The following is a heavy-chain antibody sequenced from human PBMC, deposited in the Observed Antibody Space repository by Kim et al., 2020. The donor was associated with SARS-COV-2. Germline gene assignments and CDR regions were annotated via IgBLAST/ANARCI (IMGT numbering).Heavy chain of an antibody. CDR1: GGSISSGGYY. Sequence: SETLSLTCTVSGGSISSGGYYWSWIRQHPGKGLEWIGYIYYSGSTYYNPSLKSRVTISVDTSKNQFSLKLSSVTAADTAVYYCARDYVRGGAFDIWGQGTMVTVSS. J-gene: IGHJ3*02. D-gene: IGHD3-10*02. CDR2: IYYSGST. CDR3: ARDYVRGGAFDI. V-gene: IGHV4-31*03.